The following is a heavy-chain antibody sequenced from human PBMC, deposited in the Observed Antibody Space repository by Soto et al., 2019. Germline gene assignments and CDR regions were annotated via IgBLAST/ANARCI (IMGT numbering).Heavy chain of an antibody. J-gene: IGHJ3*02. CDR1: GDSISDSYW. V-gene: IGHV4-4*02. D-gene: IGHD2-15*01. CDR3: ATVLPNIVALSHAPAHGAFDI. Sequence: SETLSLTCAVYGDSISDSYWWRWVRQPPGKGLEWIGEIDHSGTTKYNPSLKSRVTISVDKSKSQFSLELNSVTAADTAVYYCATVLPNIVALSHAPAHGAFDIWGQGTMVTVSS. CDR2: IDHSGTT.